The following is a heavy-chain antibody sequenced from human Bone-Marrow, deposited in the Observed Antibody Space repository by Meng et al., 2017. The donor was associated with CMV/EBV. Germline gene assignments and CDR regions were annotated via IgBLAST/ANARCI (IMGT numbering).Heavy chain of an antibody. D-gene: IGHD2/OR15-2a*01. CDR3: AKDGRRNSDYPYFDS. Sequence: GESLKISCVVSGFSFSSYWMSWVRQAPGKGPEWVAKIKQDGSEKYYVDSVKGRFTITRDNYRNSVYLAPDSQRTEDTALYYCAKDGRRNSDYPYFDSWGQGTLVTVSS. J-gene: IGHJ4*02. V-gene: IGHV3-7*03. CDR1: GFSFSSYW. CDR2: IKQDGSEK.